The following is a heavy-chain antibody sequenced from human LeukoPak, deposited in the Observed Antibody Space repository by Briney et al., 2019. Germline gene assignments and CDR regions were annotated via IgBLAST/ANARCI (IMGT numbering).Heavy chain of an antibody. CDR1: GGTFSSYA. CDR2: MNPNSGNT. V-gene: IGHV1-8*02. J-gene: IGHJ5*02. D-gene: IGHD6-25*01. Sequence: ASVKVFCKASGGTFSSYAINWVRQATGQGLEWMGWMNPNSGNTGYAQKFQGRVIMTRNTSISTAYMELSSLRSEDTAVYYCARGFGGQGIAAKDNWFDPWGQGTLVTVSS. CDR3: ARGFGGQGIAAKDNWFDP.